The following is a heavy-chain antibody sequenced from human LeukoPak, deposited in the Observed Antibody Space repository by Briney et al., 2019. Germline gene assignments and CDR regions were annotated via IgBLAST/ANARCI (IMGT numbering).Heavy chain of an antibody. CDR2: MYYRGNT. CDR3: ARHGCSSTSCLDY. J-gene: IGHJ4*02. CDR1: GGSISNTAYY. Sequence: SETPSLTCTVSGGSISNTAYYWGWIRQPPGKGLEWIGNMYYRGNTYYNPSLKSRVTISADTSKNQFSLKLSSVTAADTAVYYCARHGCSSTSCLDYWGQGTLVTVSS. D-gene: IGHD2-2*01. V-gene: IGHV4-39*01.